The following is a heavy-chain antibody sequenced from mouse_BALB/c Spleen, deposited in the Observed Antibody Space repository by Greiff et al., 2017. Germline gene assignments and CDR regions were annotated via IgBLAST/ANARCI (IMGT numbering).Heavy chain of an antibody. CDR1: GYSITSDYA. CDR3: ARREDGYYWYFEV. D-gene: IGHD2-3*01. V-gene: IGHV3-2*02. Sequence: EVKLMESGPGLVKPSQSLSLTCTVTGYSITSDYAWNWIRQFPGNKLEWMGYISYSGSTSYNPSLKSRISITRDTSKNQFFLQLNSVTTEDTATYYCARREDGYYWYFEVWGAGTTVTVSS. CDR2: ISYSGST. J-gene: IGHJ1*01.